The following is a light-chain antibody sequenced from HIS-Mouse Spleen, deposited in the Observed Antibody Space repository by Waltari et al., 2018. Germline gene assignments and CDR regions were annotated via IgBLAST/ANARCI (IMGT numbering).Light chain of an antibody. CDR1: SSNIGSNY. CDR3: AAWDDSLSGPV. CDR2: RSN. J-gene: IGLJ3*02. Sequence: QSVLTQPPSASGTPGQRVPISCSGSSSNIGSNYVYWYQQLPGTAPKLLIHRSNKRPAGVRHRLSGRKSGPSASRAISGLRSEDEADYYCAAWDDSLSGPVFGGGTKLTVL. V-gene: IGLV1-47*01.